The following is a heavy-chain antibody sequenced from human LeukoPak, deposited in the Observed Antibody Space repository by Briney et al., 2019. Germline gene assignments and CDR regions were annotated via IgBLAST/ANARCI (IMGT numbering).Heavy chain of an antibody. V-gene: IGHV3-23*01. CDR1: GFTFSSYE. D-gene: IGHD6-13*01. Sequence: PGGSLRLSCAASGFTFSSYEMNWVRQAPGKGLEWVSAISGSGGSTYYADSVKGRFTISRDNSKNTLYLQMNSLRAEDTAVYYCARYSRSWYVPIFDYWGQGTLVTVSS. CDR3: ARYSRSWYVPIFDY. J-gene: IGHJ4*02. CDR2: ISGSGGST.